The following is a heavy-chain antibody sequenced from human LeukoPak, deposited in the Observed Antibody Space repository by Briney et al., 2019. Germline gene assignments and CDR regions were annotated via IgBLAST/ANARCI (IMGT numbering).Heavy chain of an antibody. CDR3: ARGDYGPYFFDS. Sequence: SETLSLTCTVSGGSISRGGYYWNWIRQHPREGLEWIGYFYYSRTTSYNPSLKSRATISVDTSNNQFSLKLSSVTAADTAVYYCARGDYGPYFFDSWGRGTLVTVSS. J-gene: IGHJ4*02. V-gene: IGHV4-31*03. D-gene: IGHD4-17*01. CDR1: GGSISRGGYY. CDR2: FYYSRTT.